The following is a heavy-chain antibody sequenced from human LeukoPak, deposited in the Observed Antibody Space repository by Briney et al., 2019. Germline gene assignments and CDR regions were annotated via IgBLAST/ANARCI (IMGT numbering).Heavy chain of an antibody. D-gene: IGHD6-19*01. J-gene: IGHJ5*02. CDR3: ARGIAVAAFSGFDP. CDR1: GGSISSSSYY. Sequence: SETLSLTCTVSGGSISSSSYYWGWIRQPPGKGLEWIGSIYYSGSTYYNPSLKSRVTISVDTSKNQFSLKLNSVTAADTAVYYCARGIAVAAFSGFDPWGQGTLVTVSS. V-gene: IGHV4-39*01. CDR2: IYYSGST.